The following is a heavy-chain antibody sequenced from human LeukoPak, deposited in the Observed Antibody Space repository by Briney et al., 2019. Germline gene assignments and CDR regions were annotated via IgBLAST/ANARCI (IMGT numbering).Heavy chain of an antibody. Sequence: PGGSLRLSCAASGFTFSSYGMSWVRQAPGKGLEWVSGISGSGGSTYYADSVKGRFTISRDNSKNTLYLQMNSLRAEDTAVYYCAELGMIGGVWGKGTTVTISS. CDR3: AELGMIGGV. J-gene: IGHJ6*04. D-gene: IGHD3-10*02. CDR1: GFTFSSYG. V-gene: IGHV3-23*01. CDR2: ISGSGGST.